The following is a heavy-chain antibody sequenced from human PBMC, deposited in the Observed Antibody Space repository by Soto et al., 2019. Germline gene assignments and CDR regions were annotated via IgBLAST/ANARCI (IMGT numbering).Heavy chain of an antibody. D-gene: IGHD3-9*01. J-gene: IGHJ6*02. Sequence: GASVKVSCKASGGTFSSYTISWVRQAPGQGLEWMGRIIPILGIANYAQKFQGRVTITADKSTSTAYMELSSLRSEDTAVYYCARCGDYDILTGYYSPYYYYGMDVWGQGTTVTVSS. V-gene: IGHV1-69*02. CDR2: IIPILGIA. CDR1: GGTFSSYT. CDR3: ARCGDYDILTGYYSPYYYYGMDV.